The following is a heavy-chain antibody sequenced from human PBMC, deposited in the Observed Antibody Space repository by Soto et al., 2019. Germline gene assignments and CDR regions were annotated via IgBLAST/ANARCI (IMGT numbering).Heavy chain of an antibody. CDR2: PFHSGTT. V-gene: IGHV4-4*02. D-gene: IGHD6-19*01. CDR3: AYSSGWYRHDV. CDR1: VASITGLKW. J-gene: IGHJ3*01. Sequence: QLQLQESDPGLVKPSGTLSLPGAVSVASITGLKWWPWLRRPPGKGLEWIGDPFHSGTTNYNPSLKRRVTLSVDKPQNQFSLKLTSVTAADTAIYYCAYSSGWYRHDVWGQGTSVTVSS.